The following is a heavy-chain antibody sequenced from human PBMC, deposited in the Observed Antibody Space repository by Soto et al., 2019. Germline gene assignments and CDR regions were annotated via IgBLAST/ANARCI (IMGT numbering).Heavy chain of an antibody. Sequence: SSETLSLTCTVSGGSISSYYWSWIRQPPGKGLEWIGYIYYSGSTNYNPSLKSRVTISVDTSKNQFSLKLSSVTAADTAVYYCARGQPLYYDSSGYFDYWGQGTLVTVS. CDR3: ARGQPLYYDSSGYFDY. J-gene: IGHJ4*02. CDR2: IYYSGST. D-gene: IGHD3-22*01. V-gene: IGHV4-59*01. CDR1: GGSISSYY.